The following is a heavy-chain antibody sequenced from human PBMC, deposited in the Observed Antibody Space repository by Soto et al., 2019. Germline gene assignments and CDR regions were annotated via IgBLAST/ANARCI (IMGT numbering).Heavy chain of an antibody. CDR3: AREWASCSSTSCYTHYYYGMDV. D-gene: IGHD2-2*02. J-gene: IGHJ6*02. CDR2: INAGNGNT. CDR1: GYTFTSYA. V-gene: IGHV1-3*01. Sequence: ASVKVSCKASGYTFTSYAIHWVRQAPGQRLEWMGWINAGNGNTKYSQKFQGRVTITRDTSASTAYMELSSLRSDDTAVYYCAREWASCSSTSCYTHYYYGMDVWGQGTTVTISS.